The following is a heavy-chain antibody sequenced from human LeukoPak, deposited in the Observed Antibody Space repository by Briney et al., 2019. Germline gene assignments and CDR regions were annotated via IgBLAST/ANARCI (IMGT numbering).Heavy chain of an antibody. CDR3: ARSSGYSRGWHYYYYMDV. CDR2: ISSSGSTI. Sequence: GGSLGLSCAASGFTFSSYEMNWVRQAPGKGLEWVSYISSSGSTIYYADSVKGRFTISRDNAKNSLYLQMNSLRAEDTAVYYCARSSGYSRGWHYYYYMDVWGKGTTVTVSS. V-gene: IGHV3-48*03. CDR1: GFTFSSYE. J-gene: IGHJ6*03. D-gene: IGHD6-19*01.